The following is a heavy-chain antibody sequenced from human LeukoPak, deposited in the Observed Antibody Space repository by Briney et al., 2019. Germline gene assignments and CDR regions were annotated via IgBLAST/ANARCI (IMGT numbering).Heavy chain of an antibody. CDR1: GFTFSDYY. D-gene: IGHD2-15*01. CDR3: ARYCSGGSCYSH. J-gene: IGHJ4*02. Sequence: GGSLRLSSAASGFTFSDYYMSWIRQAPGKGLEWVSYISSSSSYTNYADSVKGRFTISRDNAKNSLYLQMNSLRAEDTAVYYCARYCSGGSCYSHWGQGTLVTVSS. V-gene: IGHV3-11*06. CDR2: ISSSSSYT.